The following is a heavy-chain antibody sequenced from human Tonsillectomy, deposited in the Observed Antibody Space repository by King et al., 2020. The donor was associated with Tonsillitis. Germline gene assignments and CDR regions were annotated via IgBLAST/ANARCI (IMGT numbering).Heavy chain of an antibody. V-gene: IGHV3-73*01. CDR1: GFDFNVSA. J-gene: IGHJ4*02. D-gene: IGHD3-10*01. CDR3: ARLNSGHTPIDF. CDR2: IRSKTYSYAT. Sequence: QLVQSGGGLVQPGGSLKLSCAASGFDFNVSAIHWVRQAAGKGLEWVGRIRSKTYSYATGYAASVKGRFTFSRDDSENTTYLPTTSLQTEDTAIYYCARLNSGHTPIDFWGQGTRVTVSS.